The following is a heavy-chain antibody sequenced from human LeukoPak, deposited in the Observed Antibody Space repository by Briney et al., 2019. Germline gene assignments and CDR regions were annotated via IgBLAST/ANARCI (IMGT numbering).Heavy chain of an antibody. CDR3: AELGITMIGGV. Sequence: GGSLRLSCAASGFTFDDYGLSWVRQAPGKGLEWVSGINWDGGSAAYADSVRGRFTISRDNAENSLYLQMNSLRAEDTAVYYCAELGITMIGGVWGKGTTVTISS. CDR1: GFTFDDYG. CDR2: INWDGGSA. V-gene: IGHV3-20*04. D-gene: IGHD3-10*02. J-gene: IGHJ6*04.